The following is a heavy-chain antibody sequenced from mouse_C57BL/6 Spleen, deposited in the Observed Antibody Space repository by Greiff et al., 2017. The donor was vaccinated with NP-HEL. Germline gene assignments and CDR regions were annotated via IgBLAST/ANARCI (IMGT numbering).Heavy chain of an antibody. CDR2: INPTNGGT. V-gene: IGHV1-26*01. CDR3: ARSPGYGGRFAY. D-gene: IGHD3-2*02. Sequence: EVQLQQSGPELVRPGSSVKLSCKASGYTFTDYYMNWVKQSPGQGLEWIGDINPTNGGTSYNQKFKDKATLTVDKSSSTAYMELSSLTSEDSAVYYCARSPGYGGRFAYWGQGTRVTVSA. CDR1: GYTFTDYY. J-gene: IGHJ3*01.